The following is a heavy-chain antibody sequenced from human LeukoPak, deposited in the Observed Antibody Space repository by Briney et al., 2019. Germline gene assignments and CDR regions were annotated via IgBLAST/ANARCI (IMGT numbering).Heavy chain of an antibody. Sequence: ASVKVSCKASGYTFTSYYMHWVRQAPGQGLEWMGLINPSGGSTSYAQKFQGRVTMTRDTSTSTVYMELSSLRSEDTAVYYCARGMGRPFVVGDFDYWGQGTLVTVSS. J-gene: IGHJ4*02. CDR2: INPSGGST. V-gene: IGHV1-46*01. CDR1: GYTFTSYY. D-gene: IGHD2-2*01. CDR3: ARGMGRPFVVGDFDY.